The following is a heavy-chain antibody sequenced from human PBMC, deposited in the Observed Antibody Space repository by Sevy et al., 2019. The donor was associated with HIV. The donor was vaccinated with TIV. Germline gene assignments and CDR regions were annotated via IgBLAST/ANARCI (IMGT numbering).Heavy chain of an antibody. CDR1: GFTFGDYA. Sequence: GGSLRLSCTASGFTFGDYAMNWFRQAPGKGLEWVGFIRTKAYGGTTEYAASVKGRFTISRDNAKNSLNLQMNSLRAEDTAVYYCTRNGGAFDNGFDPWGQGTLVTVSS. J-gene: IGHJ5*02. CDR2: IRTKAYGGTT. D-gene: IGHD2-8*01. V-gene: IGHV3-49*03. CDR3: TRNGGAFDNGFDP.